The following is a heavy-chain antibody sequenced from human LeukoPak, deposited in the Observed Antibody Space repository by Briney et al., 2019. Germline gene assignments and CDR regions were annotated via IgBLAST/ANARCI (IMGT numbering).Heavy chain of an antibody. D-gene: IGHD6-13*01. CDR1: GGSISSSSYY. Sequence: PSETLSLTCTVSGGSISSSSYYWGWIRQPPGKGLEWIGSIYYSGSTYYNPSLKSRVTISVDTSKNQFSLKLSSVTAAGTAVYYCARTGILAAAGFWFDPWGQGTLVTVSS. J-gene: IGHJ5*02. CDR2: IYYSGST. CDR3: ARTGILAAAGFWFDP. V-gene: IGHV4-39*01.